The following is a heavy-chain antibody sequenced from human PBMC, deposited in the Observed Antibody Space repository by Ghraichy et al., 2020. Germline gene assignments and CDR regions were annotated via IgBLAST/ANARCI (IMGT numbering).Heavy chain of an antibody. Sequence: SQTLSLTCTVSGGSISSYYWSWIRQPPGKGLECIGYIYYSGSTNYNPSLKSRVTISVDTSKNQFSLQLSSVTAAETAGDYCARVYSLYSSSWYWGGADYDYGMDVGGQGTTVTVSS. V-gene: IGHV4-59*01. D-gene: IGHD6-13*01. CDR3: ARVYSLYSSSWYWGGADYDYGMDV. CDR2: IYYSGST. J-gene: IGHJ6*02. CDR1: GGSISSYY.